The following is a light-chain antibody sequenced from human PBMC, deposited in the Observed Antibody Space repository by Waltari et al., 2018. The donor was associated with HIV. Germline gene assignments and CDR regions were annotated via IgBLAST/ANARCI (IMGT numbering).Light chain of an antibody. CDR3: CSFAGSSTYV. J-gene: IGLJ1*01. Sequence: SALTQPASMSGSPGQSITISCTGTNIDIGIYNLVSWHQQHPGKAPKLIIFEVTERPSGVSDRFSGSKSGDTASLTISGLQAEDEGDYYCCSFAGSSTYVFGTGTKVTVL. CDR1: NIDIGIYNL. V-gene: IGLV2-23*02. CDR2: EVT.